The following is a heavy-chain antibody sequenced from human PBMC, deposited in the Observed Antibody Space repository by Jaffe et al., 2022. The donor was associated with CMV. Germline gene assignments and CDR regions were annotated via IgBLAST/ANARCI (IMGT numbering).Heavy chain of an antibody. CDR1: GGSFSGYY. CDR3: ARVYPIGLSRILKMFDP. D-gene: IGHD3-10*01. CDR2: INHSGST. J-gene: IGHJ5*02. V-gene: IGHV4-34*01. Sequence: QVQLQQWGAGLLKPSETLSLTCAVYGGSFSGYYWSWIRQPPGKGLEWIGEINHSGSTNYNPSLKSRVTISVDTSKNQFSLKLSSVTAADTAVYYCARVYPIGLSRILKMFDPWGQGTLVTVSS.